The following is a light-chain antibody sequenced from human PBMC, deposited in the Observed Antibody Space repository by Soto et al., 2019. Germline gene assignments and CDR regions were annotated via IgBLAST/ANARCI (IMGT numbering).Light chain of an antibody. Sequence: VLTQSPDTLSLSPGERATLSCRASQRIGSSFLAWYQHRPGQAPRLLIFGASARATGTPDRFSGSGFETDFTLTISRLEPEDFAVYYCQQYAISPYTFGQGTKVDIK. CDR2: GAS. CDR3: QQYAISPYT. J-gene: IGKJ2*01. CDR1: QRIGSSF. V-gene: IGKV3-20*01.